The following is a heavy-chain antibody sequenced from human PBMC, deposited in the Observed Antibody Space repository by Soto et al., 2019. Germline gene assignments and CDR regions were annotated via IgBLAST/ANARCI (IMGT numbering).Heavy chain of an antibody. D-gene: IGHD3-3*01. CDR2: INAGNGNT. V-gene: IGHV1-3*01. CDR3: ARGDWSGYYRGWFDP. Sequence: QVQLVQSGAEVKKPGASVKVSCKASGYTFTSYAMHWVRQAPGQRLEWMGWINAGNGNTKYSRKFQGRVTITRDTSASTAYMELSSLRSEDTAVYYCARGDWSGYYRGWFDPWGQGTLVTVSS. CDR1: GYTFTSYA. J-gene: IGHJ5*02.